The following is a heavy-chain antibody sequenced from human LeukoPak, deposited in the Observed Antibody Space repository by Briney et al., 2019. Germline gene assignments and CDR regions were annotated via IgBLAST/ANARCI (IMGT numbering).Heavy chain of an antibody. CDR2: INWNGGST. V-gene: IGHV3-20*04. CDR3: ARSVLGRTYYYGSGSLWEAIYFDY. D-gene: IGHD3-10*01. J-gene: IGHJ4*02. Sequence: GGSLRLSCAASGFTFDDYGMSWVRQAPGKGLEWVSGINWNGGSTGYADSVKGRFTISRDNAKNSLYLQTNSLRAEDTALYYCARSVLGRTYYYGSGSLWEAIYFDYWGQGTLVTVSS. CDR1: GFTFDDYG.